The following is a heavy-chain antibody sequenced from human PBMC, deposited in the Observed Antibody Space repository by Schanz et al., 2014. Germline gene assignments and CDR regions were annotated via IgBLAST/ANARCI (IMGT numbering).Heavy chain of an antibody. J-gene: IGHJ4*02. Sequence: QVQLVESGGGVVQPGTSLRLSCAASGFTFRGHAMHWVRQAPGQGLEKVAVTSTDGTKTYYAASVRGRFTISRDNSRNTLYLQMNSLRAEDTAVYYCTKFETRTGTNYWGQGTLVTVSS. D-gene: IGHD1-1*01. CDR1: GFTFRGHA. CDR3: TKFETRTGTNY. CDR2: TSTDGTKT. V-gene: IGHV3-30*04.